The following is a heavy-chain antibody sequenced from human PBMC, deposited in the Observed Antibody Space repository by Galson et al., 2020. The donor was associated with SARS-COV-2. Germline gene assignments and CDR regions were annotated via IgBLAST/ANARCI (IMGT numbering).Heavy chain of an antibody. CDR1: GFTFDDYA. V-gene: IGHV3-9*01. D-gene: IGHD2-15*01. CDR2: ISWNSGSI. CDR3: AKLAMDGYCSGGSCIQYYYYGMVV. J-gene: IGHJ6*02. Sequence: SLKISCAASGFTFDDYAMHWVRQAPGKGLEWVSGISWNSGSIGYADSVKGRFTISRDNAKNSLYLQMNSLRAEDTALYYCAKLAMDGYCSGGSCIQYYYYGMVVWGQGTTVTVSS.